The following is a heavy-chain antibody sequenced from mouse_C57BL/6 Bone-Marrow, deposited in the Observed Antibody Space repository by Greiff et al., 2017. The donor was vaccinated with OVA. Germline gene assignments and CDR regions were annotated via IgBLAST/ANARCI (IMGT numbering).Heavy chain of an antibody. D-gene: IGHD1-1*01. CDR3: ARLRYYYGSSYDYAMDY. V-gene: IGHV3-8*01. Sequence: EVQLQQSGPGLAKPSQTLSLTCSVTGYSITSDYWNWIRKFPGNKLEYMGYISYSGSTYYNPSLKSRISITRDTSKNQYYLQLNSVTTEDTATYYCARLRYYYGSSYDYAMDYWGQGTSVTVSS. J-gene: IGHJ4*01. CDR2: ISYSGST. CDR1: GYSITSDY.